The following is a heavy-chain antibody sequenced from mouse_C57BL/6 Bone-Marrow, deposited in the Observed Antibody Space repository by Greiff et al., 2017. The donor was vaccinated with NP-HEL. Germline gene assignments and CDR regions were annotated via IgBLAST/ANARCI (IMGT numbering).Heavy chain of an antibody. CDR1: GFTFTDYY. D-gene: IGHD1-1*01. V-gene: IGHV7-3*01. Sequence: EVKVEESGGGLVQPGGSLSLSCAASGFTFTDYYMSWVRQPPGKALEWLGFIRNKANGYTTEYSASVKGRFTISRDNSQSILYLQMNALRAEDSATYYCARYINYGSSYEGLTGRGAMDYWGQGTSVTVSS. CDR3: ARYINYGSSYEGLTGRGAMDY. J-gene: IGHJ4*01. CDR2: IRNKANGYTT.